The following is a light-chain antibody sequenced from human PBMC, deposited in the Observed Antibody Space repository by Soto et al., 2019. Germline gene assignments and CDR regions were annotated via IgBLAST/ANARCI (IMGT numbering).Light chain of an antibody. CDR2: GAS. V-gene: IGKV3-20*01. Sequence: EIVLTQSPVTLSLSPGERATLSCRASQSVDFQLAWYQQKPGQAPRLLIYGASTRATDVPDRFSGSGSGADFTLTISRLEPEDFAVYYGQQYESSPTRTFGQGAKVDIK. CDR1: QSVDFQ. CDR3: QQYESSPTRT. J-gene: IGKJ1*01.